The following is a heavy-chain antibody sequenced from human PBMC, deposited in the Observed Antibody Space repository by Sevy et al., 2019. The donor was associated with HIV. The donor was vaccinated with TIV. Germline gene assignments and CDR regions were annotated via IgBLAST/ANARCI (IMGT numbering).Heavy chain of an antibody. V-gene: IGHV1-18*04. CDR1: RSTFTRYG. J-gene: IGHJ4*02. CDR2: ISAYNGNT. Sequence: ASVKVSCKASRSTFTRYGISWVRQAPGQGLEWMGWISAYNGNTNYAQKLQGRVTMTTDTSTGKAYMELRSLRSDDTAVYYCARDHLQTAMVPYYFDYWGQGTLVTVSS. D-gene: IGHD5-18*01. CDR3: ARDHLQTAMVPYYFDY.